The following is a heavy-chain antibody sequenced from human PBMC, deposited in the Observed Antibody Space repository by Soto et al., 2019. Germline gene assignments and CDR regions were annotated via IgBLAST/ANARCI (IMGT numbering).Heavy chain of an antibody. CDR2: ISAYNGNT. V-gene: IGHV1-18*01. CDR3: ARGGVGYCSGGSCPRSWFDP. J-gene: IGHJ5*02. D-gene: IGHD2-15*01. CDR1: GYTFTNYG. Sequence: ASVKVSCKASGYTFTNYGISWVRQAPGQGLEWMGWISAYNGNTDYAQNLQGRVTMTTDTSTGTAYMELRSLRSDDTAVYYCARGGVGYCSGGSCPRSWFDPWGQGTLVTVSS.